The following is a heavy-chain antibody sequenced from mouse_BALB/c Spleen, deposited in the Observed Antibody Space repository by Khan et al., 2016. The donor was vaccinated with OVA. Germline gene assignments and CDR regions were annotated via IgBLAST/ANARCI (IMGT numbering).Heavy chain of an antibody. Sequence: EVELVESGGGLVQPGGSLRLSCATSGFTFTDYYMSWVRQPPGKALEWLGFIRNKANGYTTEYSASVKGRFTISSDNSQSILYLQMDTLRAEDSTTYYCAKDFDYWGQGTTCTVSS. CDR1: GFTFTDYY. V-gene: IGHV7-3*02. J-gene: IGHJ2*01. CDR3: AKDFDY. CDR2: IRNKANGYTT.